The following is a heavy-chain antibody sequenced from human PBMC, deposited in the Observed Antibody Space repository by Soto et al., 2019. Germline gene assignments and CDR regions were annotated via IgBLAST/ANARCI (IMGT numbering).Heavy chain of an antibody. D-gene: IGHD3-10*01. CDR3: AKDPSSGFAMENCFDY. J-gene: IGHJ4*02. CDR1: GFTFSSYV. V-gene: IGHV3-23*01. CDR2: ISGSSTST. Sequence: EVQLSGSGGGLVQPGGSLRLSCAASGFTFSSYVMSWVRQAPGKGLEWVSAISGSSTSTYYADSVKGRFTISRDNSKNSMYLQKNSLRAEDTAVYYCAKDPSSGFAMENCFDYWGQGTLVTVSS.